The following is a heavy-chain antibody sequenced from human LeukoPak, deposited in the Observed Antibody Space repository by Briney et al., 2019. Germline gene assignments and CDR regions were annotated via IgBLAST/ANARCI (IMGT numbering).Heavy chain of an antibody. CDR1: GYTFTSYG. V-gene: IGHV1-18*01. J-gene: IGHJ4*02. D-gene: IGHD6-13*01. CDR3: ARSGGPYNSDWSDY. Sequence: ASVKVSCKASGYTFTSYGISWVRQAPGQGPEWMGWISAYSTYNGNTNYAQKFQGRVTMTTDTSTSTAYMELRSLRSDDTAVYYCARSGGPYNSDWSDYWGQGTLVTVSS. CDR2: ISAYSTYNGNT.